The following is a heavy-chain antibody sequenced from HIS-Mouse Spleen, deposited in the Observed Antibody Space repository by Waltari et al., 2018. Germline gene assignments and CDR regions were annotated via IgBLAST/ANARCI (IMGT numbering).Heavy chain of an antibody. V-gene: IGHV5-51*03. CDR3: ARYGGYSSSSGAFDI. J-gene: IGHJ3*02. CDR1: GYSFTRYW. CDR2: MYPADSDT. Sequence: EVQLVQSGAEVKKPGESLKISCKGCGYSFTRYWIGWVRQMPGKGLEWMRIMYPADSDTKYSPSFQGQVTISADNSISTAYLQWSSLKASDTAMYYCARYGGYSSSSGAFDIWGQGTMVTVSS. D-gene: IGHD6-6*01.